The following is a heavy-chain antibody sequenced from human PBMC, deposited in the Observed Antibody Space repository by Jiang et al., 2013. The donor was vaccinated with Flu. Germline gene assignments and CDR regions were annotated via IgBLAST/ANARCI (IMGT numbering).Heavy chain of an antibody. V-gene: IGHV4-61*01. D-gene: IGHD6-19*01. CDR1: GGSVSSGSYY. CDR2: IYYSGST. CDR3: AMYSSGWYNFDS. J-gene: IGHJ4*02. Sequence: GSGLVKPSETLSLTCTVSGGSVSSGSYYWSWIRQPPGKGLEWIGYIYYSGSTNYNPSLKSRVTISVDTSKNQFSLKLSSVSAADTAIYYCAMYSSGWYNFDSWGQGALFPVSS.